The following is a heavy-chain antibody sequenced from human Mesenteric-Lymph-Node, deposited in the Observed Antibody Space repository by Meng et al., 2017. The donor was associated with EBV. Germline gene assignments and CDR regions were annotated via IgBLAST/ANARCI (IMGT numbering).Heavy chain of an antibody. Sequence: QVGLNLGGAGHLKPPAPLSRPCVVYGGSFSGYYWTWIRQPPGKGLEWIGEINHSGSTNYNPSLKSRVIISVDTSKNQFSLKLSSVTAADTAVYYCASALPGLPHDSWGQGTLVTVSS. CDR1: GGSFSGYY. D-gene: IGHD5-12*01. CDR3: ASALPGLPHDS. J-gene: IGHJ4*02. CDR2: INHSGST. V-gene: IGHV4-34*01.